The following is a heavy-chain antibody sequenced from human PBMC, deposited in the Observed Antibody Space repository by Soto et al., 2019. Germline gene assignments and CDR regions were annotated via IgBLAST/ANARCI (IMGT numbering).Heavy chain of an antibody. J-gene: IGHJ6*02. CDR2: IIPVVGTA. Sequence: QVQLVQSGAEVKKPGSSVRVSCKASGGTLRNYGISWVRQAPGQGLEWMGGIIPVVGTANYAQKFQGRVTITADESTSTVYMDVTSLRSEDTAVYYCSRGDATKIVVTTYSGMDVWGQGTTVTVSS. D-gene: IGHD4-17*01. CDR3: SRGDATKIVVTTYSGMDV. V-gene: IGHV1-69*12. CDR1: GGTLRNYG.